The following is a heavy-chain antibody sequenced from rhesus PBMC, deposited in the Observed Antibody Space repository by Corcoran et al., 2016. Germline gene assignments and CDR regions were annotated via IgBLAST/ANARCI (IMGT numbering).Heavy chain of an antibody. D-gene: IGHD5-12*01. V-gene: IGHV4-122*02. CDR2: ITYSAST. CDR3: AIHVDTATVH. Sequence: QVQLQESGPGLVKPSETLSLTCAVSGGSISSGYYYWSWLRKPPWQGLECIGFITYSASTSHNPSVKSLGTISSDTSKNQFSMKLGSVTAADTAVYYCAIHVDTATVHWGQGVLVTVSS. CDR1: GGSISSGYYY. J-gene: IGHJ4*01.